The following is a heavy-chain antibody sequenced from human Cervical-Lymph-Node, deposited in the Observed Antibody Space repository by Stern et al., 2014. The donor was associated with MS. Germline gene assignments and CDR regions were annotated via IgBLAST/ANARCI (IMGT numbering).Heavy chain of an antibody. CDR3: AAEGEYIRSGIYHYTGMDV. J-gene: IGHJ6*02. D-gene: IGHD3-10*01. V-gene: IGHV1-58*02. CDR1: GFTFLSSA. Sequence: QLVQSGPEVQRPGTSVRVSCKASGFTFLSSAMQWVRQARGQRLEWIGFLVAASADTRYAQKSHDRVTISRDMSTSTVNMELSSLRSEDTAVYYCAAEGEYIRSGIYHYTGMDVWGQGTTVTVSS. CDR2: LVAASADT.